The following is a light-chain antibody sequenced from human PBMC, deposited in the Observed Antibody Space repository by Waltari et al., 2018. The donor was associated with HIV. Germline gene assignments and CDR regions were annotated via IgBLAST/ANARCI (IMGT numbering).Light chain of an antibody. CDR2: DVS. V-gene: IGLV2-11*01. J-gene: IGLJ1*01. CDR3: CSYAGSYTFGV. CDR1: SSDVGGYNY. Sequence: QSALTQPRSVSGSPGQSVTISCTGTSSDVGGYNYVSWYQQHPGKAPKLMIYDVSKRPSGVPDRFSGSKSGTTASLTISGLQAEDEADYYCCSYAGSYTFGVFGTGTKVTVL.